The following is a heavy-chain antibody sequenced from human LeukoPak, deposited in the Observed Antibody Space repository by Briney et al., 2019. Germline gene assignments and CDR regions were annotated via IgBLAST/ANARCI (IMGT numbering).Heavy chain of an antibody. J-gene: IGHJ4*02. CDR3: AKVRYFDWSIDY. D-gene: IGHD3-9*01. CDR2: ISGSGGST. V-gene: IGHV3-23*01. CDR1: GFTFSSYA. Sequence: GGSLRLSCAASGFTFSSYAMSWVRQAPGKGLEWVSAISGSGGSTYYADSVKGRFTISRDNSKNTLYLQMNSLRAEDTAVCYCAKVRYFDWSIDYWGQGTLVTVSS.